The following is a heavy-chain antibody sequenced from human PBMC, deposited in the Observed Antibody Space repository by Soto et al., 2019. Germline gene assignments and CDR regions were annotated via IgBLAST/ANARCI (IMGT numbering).Heavy chain of an antibody. CDR3: ARATYRVATMAPGY. J-gene: IGHJ4*02. V-gene: IGHV1-69*08. D-gene: IGHD5-12*01. CDR1: GGTFSSYT. CDR2: IIAVNGNT. Sequence: SVKVSCKASGGTFSSYTISWVRQAPGQGLEWMGWIIAVNGNTNYAQKFQGRVTITRDKSASTAYMELSSLRSEDTAVYYCARATYRVATMAPGYWGQGTLVTVSS.